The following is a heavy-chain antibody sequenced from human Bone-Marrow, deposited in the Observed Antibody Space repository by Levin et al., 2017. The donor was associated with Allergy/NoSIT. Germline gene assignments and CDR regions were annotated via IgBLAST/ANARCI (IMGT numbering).Heavy chain of an antibody. J-gene: IGHJ3*01. CDR1: GFTFHSYW. D-gene: IGHD3-10*01. CDR3: ARDVWFGELANNDAFDS. V-gene: IGHV3-7*01. Sequence: LSLTCAASGFTFHSYWMTWVRQAPGKGLEWVANIRENGNEMHYLDSVRGRFTISRDNAKNSLYLQMDNLSAEDTGVYYCARDVWFGELANNDAFDSWGQGTMVTVSS. CDR2: IRENGNEM.